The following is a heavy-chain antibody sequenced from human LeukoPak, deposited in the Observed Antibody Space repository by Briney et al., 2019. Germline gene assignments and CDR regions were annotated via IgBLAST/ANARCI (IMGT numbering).Heavy chain of an antibody. J-gene: IGHJ5*02. Sequence: SETLSLTCTVSGGSISSSSYYWGWIRQPPGTGLEWIGRNNYSGSTYYNPSLKSRVTISVDTSKNQFSLKLSSVTAADTAVYYCAREVSPIVVVVAAKVNWFDPWGQGTLVTVSS. D-gene: IGHD2-15*01. CDR1: GGSISSSSYY. CDR3: AREVSPIVVVVAAKVNWFDP. CDR2: NNYSGST. V-gene: IGHV4-39*07.